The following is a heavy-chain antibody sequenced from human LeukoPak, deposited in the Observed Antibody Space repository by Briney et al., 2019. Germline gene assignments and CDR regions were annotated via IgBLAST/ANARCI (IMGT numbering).Heavy chain of an antibody. V-gene: IGHV4-39*07. D-gene: IGHD1-1*01. CDR2: TYYSGTT. J-gene: IGHJ3*02. Sequence: SETLSLTCIVSGYSVSSSGYYWGWIRQPPGKGLEWIGNTYYSGTTYYNPSLKSRVTISLDTSKNQFSLNLSSVTAADTAVYYCATGGTPEGAFDIWGQGTMVTVSS. CDR3: ATGGTPEGAFDI. CDR1: GYSVSSSGYY.